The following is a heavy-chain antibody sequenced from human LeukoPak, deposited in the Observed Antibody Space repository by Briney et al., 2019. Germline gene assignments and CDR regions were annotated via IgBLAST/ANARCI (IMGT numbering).Heavy chain of an antibody. D-gene: IGHD6-19*01. V-gene: IGHV3-23*01. J-gene: IGHJ4*02. CDR3: AKGDADSSGWQNPIGFDY. CDR1: GFTFSSYA. Sequence: GGSLRLSCAASGFTFSSYAMSRVRQAPGKGLEWVSAISGSGGSTYYADSVKGRFTISRDNSKNTLYLQMNSLRAEDTAVYYCAKGDADSSGWQNPIGFDYWGQGTLVTVSS. CDR2: ISGSGGST.